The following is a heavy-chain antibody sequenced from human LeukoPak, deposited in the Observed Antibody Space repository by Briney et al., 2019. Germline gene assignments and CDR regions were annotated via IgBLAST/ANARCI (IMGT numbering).Heavy chain of an antibody. D-gene: IGHD1-26*01. Sequence: GGSLRLSCAASGFTFSDYYMSWIRQAPGKGLEWVAVISYDGSNKYYADSVKGRFTISRDNSKNTLYLQMNSLRADDTAVYYCARVTWRYSGSYFGLSYQNLYYMDVWGKGTTVTVSS. CDR2: ISYDGSNK. J-gene: IGHJ6*03. CDR1: GFTFSDYY. V-gene: IGHV3-30-3*01. CDR3: ARVTWRYSGSYFGLSYQNLYYMDV.